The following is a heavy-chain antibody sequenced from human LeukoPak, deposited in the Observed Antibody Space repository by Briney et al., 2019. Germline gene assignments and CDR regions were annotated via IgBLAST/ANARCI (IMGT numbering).Heavy chain of an antibody. D-gene: IGHD1-26*01. V-gene: IGHV3-30*02. Sequence: GGSLRLSCAASGFTFSSYGVHWVRQAPGKGLEWVAFIRYDGSNKYYADSVKGRFTISRDNSKNTLYLQMNSLRAEDTAVYYCAKVGERGELHEDYWGQGTLVTVSS. CDR1: GFTFSSYG. J-gene: IGHJ4*02. CDR3: AKVGERGELHEDY. CDR2: IRYDGSNK.